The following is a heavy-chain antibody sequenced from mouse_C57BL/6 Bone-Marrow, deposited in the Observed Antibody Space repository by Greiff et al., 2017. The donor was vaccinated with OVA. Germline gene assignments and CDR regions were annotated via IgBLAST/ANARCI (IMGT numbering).Heavy chain of an antibody. CDR1: GYTFTDYN. CDR2: INPNNGGT. J-gene: IGHJ3*01. D-gene: IGHD2-1*01. CDR3: AYGNYGRFAY. V-gene: IGHV1-22*01. Sequence: EVQLQQSGPELVKPGASVKMSCTASGYTFTDYNMHWVKQSHGKSLEWIGYINPNNGGTSYNQKFKGKATLTVNKSSSTAYMELRSLTSEDSAVYYCAYGNYGRFAYWGQGTLVTVSA.